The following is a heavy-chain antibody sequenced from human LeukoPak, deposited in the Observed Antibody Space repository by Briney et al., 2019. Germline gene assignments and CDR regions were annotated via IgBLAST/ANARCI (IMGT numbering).Heavy chain of an antibody. CDR2: IYYSGST. CDR3: ARAHPPSYYDSSGYYYGGGYNWFDP. CDR1: GGSISSGSYY. V-gene: IGHV4-61*10. D-gene: IGHD3-22*01. J-gene: IGHJ5*02. Sequence: SETLSLTCTVSGGSISSGSYYWSWIRQPAGKGLEWIGYIYYSGSTNYNPSLKSRVTISVDTSKNQFSLKLSSVTAADTAVYYCARAHPPSYYDSSGYYYGGGYNWFDPWGQGTLVTVSS.